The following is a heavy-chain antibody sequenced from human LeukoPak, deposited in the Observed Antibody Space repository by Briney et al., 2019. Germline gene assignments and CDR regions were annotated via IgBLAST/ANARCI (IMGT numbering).Heavy chain of an antibody. CDR2: ISYDGNNK. J-gene: IGHJ3*02. V-gene: IGHV3-30-3*01. D-gene: IGHD6-19*01. CDR3: AKEVAIPVAVDAFER. Sequence: GRSLRLSCAASGFTFSSYAMHWVRQAPGKGLEWVAVISYDGNNKYYADSVKGRFTISRDNSKNTLYLQMNSLGAEDTAVYYCAKEVAIPVAVDAFERWGQGTLVTVSS. CDR1: GFTFSSYA.